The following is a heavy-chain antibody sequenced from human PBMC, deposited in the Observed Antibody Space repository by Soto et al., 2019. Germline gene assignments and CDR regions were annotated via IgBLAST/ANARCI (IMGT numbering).Heavy chain of an antibody. CDR1: GGSISSGGYY. Sequence: SETLSLTCTVSGGSISSGGYYWSWIRQHPGRGLEWIGYIYYSGSTYYNPSLKSRVTISVDTSKNQFSLKLSSVTAADTAVYYCASTGIAAAGTRYYYSYMDVWGKGTTVTVSS. J-gene: IGHJ6*03. V-gene: IGHV4-31*03. D-gene: IGHD6-13*01. CDR2: IYYSGST. CDR3: ASTGIAAAGTRYYYSYMDV.